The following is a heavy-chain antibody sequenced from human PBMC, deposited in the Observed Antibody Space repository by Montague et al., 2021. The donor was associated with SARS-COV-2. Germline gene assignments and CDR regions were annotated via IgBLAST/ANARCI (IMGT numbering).Heavy chain of an antibody. CDR3: VNGGYYNYERGGC. CDR2: IHHSGTA. V-gene: IGHV4-34*01. J-gene: IGHJ3*01. Sequence: SETLSLTCAVSGVSFTDYYWSWIRQPPGKGLEWIAEIHHSGTANYNPSLKSRVTISIDTPKNQFSLNVVSMTAADTAVYYCVNGGYYNYERGGCWGQGTMVTVSS. D-gene: IGHD1-26*01. CDR1: GVSFTDYY.